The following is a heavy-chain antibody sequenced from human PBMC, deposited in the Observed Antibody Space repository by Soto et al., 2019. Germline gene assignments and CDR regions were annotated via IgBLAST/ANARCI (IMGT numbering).Heavy chain of an antibody. CDR3: ARDRFVVSFTGGGFAS. D-gene: IGHD7-27*01. V-gene: IGHV1-18*01. CDR2: ISPYNGNT. Sequence: QVQLVQSGGEVKKPGASVKVSCKASGYTFSNFGLSWVRQAPGQGLELMGWISPYNGNTNYAQKLQGRLTMTTDTPTTTAYMALRSLRSDERAVYYCARDRFVVSFTGGGFASGGQGTLVTVPS. CDR1: GYTFSNFG. J-gene: IGHJ4*02.